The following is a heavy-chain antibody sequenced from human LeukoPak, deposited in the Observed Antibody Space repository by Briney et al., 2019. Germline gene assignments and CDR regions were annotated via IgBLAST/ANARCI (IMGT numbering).Heavy chain of an antibody. Sequence: KPSETLSLTCAVYGGSFSGYYWSWIRQPPGKGLEWIGEINHSGSTNYNPSLKSRVTISVDTSKNQFSLKLSSVTAADTAVYYCARGRYRSSGYYYYYYYGMDVWGQGTTVTVSS. CDR3: ARGRYRSSGYYYYYYYGMDV. J-gene: IGHJ6*02. CDR2: INHSGST. CDR1: GGSFSGYY. V-gene: IGHV4-34*01. D-gene: IGHD3-22*01.